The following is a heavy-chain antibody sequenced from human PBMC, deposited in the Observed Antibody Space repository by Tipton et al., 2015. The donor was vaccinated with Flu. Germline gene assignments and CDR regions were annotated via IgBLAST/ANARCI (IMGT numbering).Heavy chain of an antibody. Sequence: SLRLSCTASGFTFNYFEMNWVRQAPGKGLEWVAYISNSGSPVYYADSVKGRFTISRDNAKNSVFLQMNSLRAEDTAVYYCARVLGREYWGQGTLVTVSS. CDR3: ARVLGREY. CDR1: GFTFNYFE. J-gene: IGHJ4*02. CDR2: ISNSGSPV. D-gene: IGHD1-26*01. V-gene: IGHV3-48*03.